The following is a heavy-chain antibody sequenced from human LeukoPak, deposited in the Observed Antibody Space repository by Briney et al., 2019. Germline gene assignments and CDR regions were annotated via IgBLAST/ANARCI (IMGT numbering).Heavy chain of an antibody. D-gene: IGHD3-16*02. CDR2: IVPILGIA. CDR3: ARPGEAYYDYVWGSYRFDY. J-gene: IGHJ4*02. Sequence: GSSVKVSCKASGGTFSSYAISWVRQAPGQGLEWMGRIVPILGIANYAQKFQGRVTITADKSTSTAYMELSSLRSEDTAVYYCARPGEAYYDYVWGSYRFDYWGQGTLVTVSS. CDR1: GGTFSSYA. V-gene: IGHV1-69*04.